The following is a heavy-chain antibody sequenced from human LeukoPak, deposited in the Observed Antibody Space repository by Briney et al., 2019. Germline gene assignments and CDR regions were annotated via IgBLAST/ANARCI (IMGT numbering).Heavy chain of an antibody. CDR2: ISSSGSTI. J-gene: IGHJ6*02. D-gene: IGHD3-10*01. Sequence: GGSLRLSCAASGFTFSSYEMNWVRQAPGKGLEWVPYISSSGSTIYYADSVKGRFTISRDNAKNSLYLQMNSLRAEDTAVYYCARDISVRGVNFYYYYYYGMDVWGQGTTVAVSS. V-gene: IGHV3-48*03. CDR3: ARDISVRGVNFYYYYYYGMDV. CDR1: GFTFSSYE.